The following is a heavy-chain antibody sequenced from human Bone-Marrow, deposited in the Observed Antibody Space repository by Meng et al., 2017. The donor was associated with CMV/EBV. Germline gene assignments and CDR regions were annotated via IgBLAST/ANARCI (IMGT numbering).Heavy chain of an antibody. J-gene: IGHJ6*02. CDR3: ARVDYTNYYYYGMDV. V-gene: IGHV6-1*01. D-gene: IGHD4-11*01. CDR2: TYYRSKWYN. Sequence: SETLSCTRALSGESVSSNSAAWNWIRQSPSRGLEWLGRTYYRSKWYNDYAVSVKSRITINPDTSKNQFSLQLNSVTPEDTAVYYCARVDYTNYYYYGMDVWGQGTTVTVSS. CDR1: GESVSSNSAA.